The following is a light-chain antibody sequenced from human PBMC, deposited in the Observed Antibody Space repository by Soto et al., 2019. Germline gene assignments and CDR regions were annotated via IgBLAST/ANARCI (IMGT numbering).Light chain of an antibody. CDR2: GVY. CDR3: SSFTTTYFYV. V-gene: IGLV2-14*01. J-gene: IGLJ1*01. Sequence: QSALTQPASVSGSPGQSITISCTGTSSDVGGYKYVSWYQHHPGKAPKLIIYGVYHRPSGVSTRFSASKSAYTASLTISGLQAEDEADYYCSSFTTTYFYVFGPGTKLTVL. CDR1: SSDVGGYKY.